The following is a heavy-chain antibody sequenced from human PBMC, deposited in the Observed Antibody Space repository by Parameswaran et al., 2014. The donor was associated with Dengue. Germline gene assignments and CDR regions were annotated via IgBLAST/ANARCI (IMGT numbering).Heavy chain of an antibody. Sequence: WVRQAPGQRLEWMGWINIGNGNRKYSEKFQGRVTFSRDTSASTAYMELSSLRPEDTAVYYCAGEGHQANFEYWGQGTLVTVSS. J-gene: IGHJ4*02. CDR3: AGEGHQANFEY. D-gene: IGHD2-8*01. V-gene: IGHV1-3*04. CDR2: INIGNGNR.